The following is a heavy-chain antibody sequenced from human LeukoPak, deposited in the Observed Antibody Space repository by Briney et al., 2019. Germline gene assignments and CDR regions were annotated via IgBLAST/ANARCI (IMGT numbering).Heavy chain of an antibody. D-gene: IGHD1-26*01. CDR3: AIIVGATGSGYFDC. CDR2: ISGSGGST. Sequence: QSGGSLRLSCAASGFTFSSYAMSWVRQAPGKGLEWVSAISGSGGSTYYADSVKGRFTISRDNSKNTLYLQMNSLRAEDTAVYYCAIIVGATGSGYFDCWGQGTLVTVSS. J-gene: IGHJ4*02. V-gene: IGHV3-23*01. CDR1: GFTFSSYA.